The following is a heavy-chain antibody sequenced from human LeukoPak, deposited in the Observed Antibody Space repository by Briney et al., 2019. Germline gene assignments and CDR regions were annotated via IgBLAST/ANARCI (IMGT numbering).Heavy chain of an antibody. J-gene: IGHJ4*02. CDR2: IDPSGGST. Sequence: GASVKVSCKASGYTFTSYYMHWVRQAPGQGLEWMGIIDPSGGSTSYAQKFQGRVTMTEDTSTDTAYMELSSLRSEDTAVYYCATAVGITGTGVAWYWGQGTLVTVSS. V-gene: IGHV1-46*01. D-gene: IGHD1-7*01. CDR3: ATAVGITGTGVAWY. CDR1: GYTFTSYY.